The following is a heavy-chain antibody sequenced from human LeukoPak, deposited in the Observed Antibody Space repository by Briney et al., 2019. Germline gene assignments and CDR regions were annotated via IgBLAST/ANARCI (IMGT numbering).Heavy chain of an antibody. CDR3: ARGGYYGSGVSYYYYYMDV. CDR2: IYYSGST. V-gene: IGHV4-59*12. CDR1: GGSISSYY. Sequence: PSETLSLTCTVSGGSISSYYWSWIRQPPGKGLEWIGYIYYSGSTNYNPSLKSRVTISVDTSKNQFSLKLSSVTAADTAVYYCARGGYYGSGVSYYYYYMDVWGKGTTVTVSS. J-gene: IGHJ6*03. D-gene: IGHD3-10*01.